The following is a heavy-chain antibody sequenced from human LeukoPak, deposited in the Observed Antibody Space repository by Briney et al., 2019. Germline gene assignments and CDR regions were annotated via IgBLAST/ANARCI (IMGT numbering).Heavy chain of an antibody. D-gene: IGHD3-22*01. CDR3: ARRGSYYDSVGYYYFDY. Sequence: PSETLSLTCTVSGGSISSYHWGWIRQPPGKGLEWIGYIYYSGSTNYNPSLKSRVTISVDTSKNQFSLKLSSVTAADTAVYYCARRGSYYDSVGYYYFDYWGQGTLVTVSS. V-gene: IGHV4-59*08. CDR2: IYYSGST. J-gene: IGHJ4*02. CDR1: GGSISSYH.